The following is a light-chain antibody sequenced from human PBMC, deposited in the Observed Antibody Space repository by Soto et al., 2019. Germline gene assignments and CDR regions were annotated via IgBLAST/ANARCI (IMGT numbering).Light chain of an antibody. V-gene: IGLV2-14*01. CDR3: SSYTSSTTVV. J-gene: IGLJ2*01. CDR2: EVS. CDR1: GSDVGGYKY. Sequence: QSALTQPASVSGSPGQSITISCTGTGSDVGGYKYVSWYQQHPGKAPKLMIYEVSNRPSGVSHRFSGSKSGNTASLTISGLQAEDEADYYCSSYTSSTTVVFGGGTKVTVL.